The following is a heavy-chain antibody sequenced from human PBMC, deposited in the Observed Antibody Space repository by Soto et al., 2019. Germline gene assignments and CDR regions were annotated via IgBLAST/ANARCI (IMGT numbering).Heavy chain of an antibody. CDR1: GGSISSYY. Sequence: QVLLQESGPGLVKPSETLSLTCTVSGGSISSYYWNWIRQPPGKGLEWIGYIHYSGSTNYNPSLKCRVTISVDTSNNQFSLKLSSVTAADTAVYYCATGRFSAMIRGVIMFDPWGQGTLVTVSS. CDR2: IHYSGST. J-gene: IGHJ5*02. D-gene: IGHD3-10*01. V-gene: IGHV4-59*01. CDR3: ATGRFSAMIRGVIMFDP.